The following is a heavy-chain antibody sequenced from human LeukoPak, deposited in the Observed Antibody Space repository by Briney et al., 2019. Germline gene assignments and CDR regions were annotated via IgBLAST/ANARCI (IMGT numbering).Heavy chain of an antibody. Sequence: GGSLRLSCAASGFTFSSYGMHWVRQAPGKGLERVAFIRYDGSNKYYADSVKGRFTISRDNSKNTLYLQMNSLRAEDTAVYYCARIPMLAYCGGDCYSDYWGQGTLVTVSS. CDR1: GFTFSSYG. CDR2: IRYDGSNK. D-gene: IGHD2-21*01. CDR3: ARIPMLAYCGGDCYSDY. J-gene: IGHJ4*02. V-gene: IGHV3-30*02.